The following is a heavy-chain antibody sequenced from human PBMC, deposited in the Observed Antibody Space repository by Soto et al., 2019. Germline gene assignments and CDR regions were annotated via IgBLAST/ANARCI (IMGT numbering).Heavy chain of an antibody. CDR2: ISYDGSNK. V-gene: IGHV3-30-3*01. D-gene: IGHD5-18*01. Sequence: GGSLRLSCAASGFTFSSYAMHWVRQAPGKGLEWVAVISYDGSNKYYADSVKGRFTISRDNSKNTLYLQMNSLRAEDTAVYYCARASIVDTAMAHYYYYYGMDVWGQGTTVTVSS. CDR3: ARASIVDTAMAHYYYYYGMDV. J-gene: IGHJ6*02. CDR1: GFTFSSYA.